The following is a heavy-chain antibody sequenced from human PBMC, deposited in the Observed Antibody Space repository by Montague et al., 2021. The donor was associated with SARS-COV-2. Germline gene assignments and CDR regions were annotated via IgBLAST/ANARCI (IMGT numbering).Heavy chain of an antibody. Sequence: SLRLSCAASGFTFSSYSMNWVRQAPGKGLEWVSSISSSSSYIYYADSVKGRFTISRDNAKNSLYLQMNSLRAEDTAVYYCARDPHYDILTGYYSNWGQGTLVTVSS. CDR2: ISSSSSYI. J-gene: IGHJ4*02. CDR1: GFTFSSYS. D-gene: IGHD3-9*01. V-gene: IGHV3-21*01. CDR3: ARDPHYDILTGYYSN.